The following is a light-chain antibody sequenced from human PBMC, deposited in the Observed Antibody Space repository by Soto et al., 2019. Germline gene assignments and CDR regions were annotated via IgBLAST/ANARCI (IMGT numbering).Light chain of an antibody. Sequence: VMTHSRATLSVSPGERAALSWRASQSVSTNLAWYQQKPGQPPRXXXYFASTRATAVPARFTAGGSGTEFTLTISSLQSDDLAVYYCQQYDKWPRTFGQGTKVDI. CDR2: FAS. CDR3: QQYDKWPRT. CDR1: QSVSTN. J-gene: IGKJ1*01. V-gene: IGKV3-15*01.